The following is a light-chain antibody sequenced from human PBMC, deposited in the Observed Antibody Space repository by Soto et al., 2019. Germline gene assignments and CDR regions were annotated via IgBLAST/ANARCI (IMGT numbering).Light chain of an antibody. Sequence: DIKMTQSPSTLSASVGDRVTITCRASQSISSWLAWYQQKPGKAPKLLIYDASSLESGVPSRFSGSGSGTEFTLTISSLQPDDFATYYCQQYGTFGQGTKVDI. CDR3: QQYGT. CDR1: QSISSW. J-gene: IGKJ1*01. V-gene: IGKV1-5*01. CDR2: DAS.